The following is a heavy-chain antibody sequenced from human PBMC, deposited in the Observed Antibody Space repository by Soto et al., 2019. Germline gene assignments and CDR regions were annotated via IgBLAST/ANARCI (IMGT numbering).Heavy chain of an antibody. Sequence: ASVKVSCKASGYTFTSYDINWVRQATGQGLEWMGWMNPNSGNTGYAQKFQGRVTMTRNTSISTAYIELSSLRSEDTAVYYCARASGLRYFDWLLPQSGSWFDPWGQGTLVTVSS. D-gene: IGHD3-9*01. CDR3: ARASGLRYFDWLLPQSGSWFDP. J-gene: IGHJ5*02. CDR1: GYTFTSYD. CDR2: MNPNSGNT. V-gene: IGHV1-8*01.